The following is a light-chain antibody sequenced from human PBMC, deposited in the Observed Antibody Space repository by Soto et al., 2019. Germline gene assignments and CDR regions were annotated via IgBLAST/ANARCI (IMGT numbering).Light chain of an antibody. CDR3: QQSYSSPMYT. J-gene: IGKJ2*01. V-gene: IGKV1-39*01. Sequence: DIQMTQSPSSLSASVGDGVTIACRASQSISAYLNWYQQTPGKAPKLLIYATSNLQSGVPSRFSGSGSGREFTLTISSLQPEDFATYYCQQSYSSPMYTFGQGTNLEIK. CDR2: ATS. CDR1: QSISAY.